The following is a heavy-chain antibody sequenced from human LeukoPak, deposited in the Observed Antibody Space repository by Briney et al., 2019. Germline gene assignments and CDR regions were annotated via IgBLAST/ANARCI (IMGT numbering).Heavy chain of an antibody. CDR2: IYPDDSDT. Sequence: GESLKISCKGSGYTFSTYWIAWVHQMPGKGLEWMGIIYPDDSDTRYSLSFQGQVTISADKSISTAYLQWSSLKASDTAMFFCARQKGVGGSGYYNWGQGTLVTVSS. CDR1: GYTFSTYW. CDR3: ARQKGVGGSGYYN. D-gene: IGHD5-12*01. J-gene: IGHJ4*02. V-gene: IGHV5-51*07.